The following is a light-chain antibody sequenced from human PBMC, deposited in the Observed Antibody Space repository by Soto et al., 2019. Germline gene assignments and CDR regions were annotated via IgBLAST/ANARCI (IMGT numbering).Light chain of an antibody. Sequence: EIVLTQSPATLSLSPGERATLSCRASQSVSSFLAWYQQKSGQTPRPLIYDASNRATGIPARFSGSGSGTDFTLTISSLEPEDFAVYYCQHRSNWLGTFGPGTKVDIK. CDR2: DAS. CDR3: QHRSNWLGT. V-gene: IGKV3-11*01. J-gene: IGKJ3*01. CDR1: QSVSSF.